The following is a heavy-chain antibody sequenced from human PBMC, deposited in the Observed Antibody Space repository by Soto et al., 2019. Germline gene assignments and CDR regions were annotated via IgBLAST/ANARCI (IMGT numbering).Heavy chain of an antibody. J-gene: IGHJ4*02. CDR1: GFTFSNYA. D-gene: IGHD3-10*01. V-gene: IGHV3-23*01. Sequence: GSLRLSCAASGFTFSNYAMSWVRQAPGKGLEWVLDISGSDGATYYADSVKGRFTTSRDNSKNTLYLQMNSLRAEDTAVYFCAKSRGVIRGSFDYWGQGTLVTVSS. CDR2: ISGSDGAT. CDR3: AKSRGVIRGSFDY.